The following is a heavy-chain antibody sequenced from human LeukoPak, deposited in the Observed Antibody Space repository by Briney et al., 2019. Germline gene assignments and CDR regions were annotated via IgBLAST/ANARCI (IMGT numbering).Heavy chain of an antibody. D-gene: IGHD3-10*01. CDR3: ARAAGSRYYYYYYMDV. J-gene: IGHJ6*03. CDR1: GYIFTNYY. Sequence: ASVKVSCKASGYIFTNYYMHWVRQAPGQGLEWMGIINPSDGSTSYAQKFQGRVTMTRDMSTSTVYMELSSLRSEDTAVYYCARAAGSRYYYYYYMDVWGKGTTVTISS. CDR2: INPSDGST. V-gene: IGHV1-46*01.